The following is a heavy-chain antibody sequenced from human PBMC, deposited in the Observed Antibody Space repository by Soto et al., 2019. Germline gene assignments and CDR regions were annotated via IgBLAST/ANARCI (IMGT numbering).Heavy chain of an antibody. V-gene: IGHV1-46*01. Sequence: QVQLMQSGAEVKKPGASVKVSCKASGDTFTEYYIHWVRQAPGQGLEWMGTVNPSGGHTTYAQHFLGRVTMTRDTATSTLYMELTSLTSEDTAVYYCARGGLVVVVTAALDYWGQGTLVTVSS. D-gene: IGHD2-21*02. J-gene: IGHJ4*02. CDR1: GDTFTEYY. CDR2: VNPSGGHT. CDR3: ARGGLVVVVTAALDY.